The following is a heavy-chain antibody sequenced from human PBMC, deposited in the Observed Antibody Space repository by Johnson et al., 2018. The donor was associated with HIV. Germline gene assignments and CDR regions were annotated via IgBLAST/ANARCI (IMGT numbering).Heavy chain of an antibody. D-gene: IGHD5-12*01. CDR3: ARDQRGDIIPTTYDAFDI. CDR2: IRYDGTNK. CDR1: GFTFSSYG. Sequence: HVQLVESGGGVVQPGGSLRLSCAASGFTFSSYGMHWVRQAPGKGLEWVAFIRYDGTNKYSADSVKGRFTISRDNSKNTLYLQMNSLRAEDTAVYYCARDQRGDIIPTTYDAFDIWGQGTMVTVSS. J-gene: IGHJ3*02. V-gene: IGHV3-30*02.